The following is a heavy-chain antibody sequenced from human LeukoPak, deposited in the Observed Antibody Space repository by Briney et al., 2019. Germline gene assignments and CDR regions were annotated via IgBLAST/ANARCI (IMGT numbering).Heavy chain of an antibody. Sequence: PGRPLRLSCAASGFTFSSYGMHWVRQAPGKGLEWVAVIWYDGSNKYYADSVKGRFTISRDNSKNTLYLQMSSLRAEDTAVYYCARDYGDYGRTFDYWGQGTLVTVSS. CDR2: IWYDGSNK. J-gene: IGHJ4*02. D-gene: IGHD4-17*01. CDR1: GFTFSSYG. V-gene: IGHV3-33*01. CDR3: ARDYGDYGRTFDY.